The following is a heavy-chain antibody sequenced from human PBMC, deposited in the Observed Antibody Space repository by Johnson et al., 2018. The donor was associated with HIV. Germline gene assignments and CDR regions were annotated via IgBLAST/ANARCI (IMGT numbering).Heavy chain of an antibody. Sequence: EVQLLESGGGLVQPGGSLRLSCAASGFTFSSYWMHWVRQAPGKGLAWVSRISSDGVTTTYADSVKGRFNISKDNAKNTLYLQMNSLRAEDTAVYYCAREQELIGERAFDIWGQGTMVTVSS. CDR2: ISSDGVTT. J-gene: IGHJ3*02. CDR1: GFTFSSYW. V-gene: IGHV3-74*01. CDR3: AREQELIGERAFDI. D-gene: IGHD6-13*01.